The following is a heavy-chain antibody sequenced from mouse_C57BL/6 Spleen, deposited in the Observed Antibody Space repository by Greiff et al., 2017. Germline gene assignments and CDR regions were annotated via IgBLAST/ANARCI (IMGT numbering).Heavy chain of an antibody. V-gene: IGHV1-15*01. CDR3: TRENWGPLGY. CDR1: GYTFTDYE. J-gene: IGHJ3*01. D-gene: IGHD4-1*01. CDR2: IDPETGGT. Sequence: VKLQQSGAELVRPGASVTLSCKASGYTFTDYEMHWVKQTPVHGLEWIGAIDPETGGTAYNQKFKGKAILTADKSSSTAYMELRSLTSEDSAVYYCTRENWGPLGYWGQGTLVTVSA.